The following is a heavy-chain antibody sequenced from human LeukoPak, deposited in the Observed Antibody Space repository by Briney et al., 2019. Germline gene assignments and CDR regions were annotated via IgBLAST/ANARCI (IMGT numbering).Heavy chain of an antibody. CDR2: IYYSGST. J-gene: IGHJ4*02. V-gene: IGHV4-59*01. CDR3: ARVGLFLLDY. Sequence: SETLSLTCTVSGGSISSYYWSWIRQPPGKGMEWIGYIYYSGSTNYNPSLKSRVTISVDTSKNQFSLKLSSVTAADTAVYYCARVGLFLLDYWGQGTLVTVSS. CDR1: GGSISSYY. D-gene: IGHD3-22*01.